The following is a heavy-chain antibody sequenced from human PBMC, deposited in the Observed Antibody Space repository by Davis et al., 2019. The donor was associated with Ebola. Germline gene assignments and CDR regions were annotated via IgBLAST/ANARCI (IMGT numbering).Heavy chain of an antibody. CDR1: GFTFGDYA. J-gene: IGHJ4*02. D-gene: IGHD2/OR15-2a*01. Sequence: GESLKISCRGSGFTFGDYAMSWVRQAPGKGLEWVATIKKDGIQKYYVDSVKGRFIISRDNAKNLLYLQMNSLRDDDTAVYYCAKIVSGYWGQGTLVTVSS. CDR3: AKIVSGY. CDR2: IKKDGIQK. V-gene: IGHV3-7*03.